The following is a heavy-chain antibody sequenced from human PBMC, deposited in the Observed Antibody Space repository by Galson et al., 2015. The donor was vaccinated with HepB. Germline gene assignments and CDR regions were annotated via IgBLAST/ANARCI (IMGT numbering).Heavy chain of an antibody. V-gene: IGHV1-18*01. CDR2: ISGYNSET. Sequence: SVKVSCKASGYTFMQYGVSWVRQAPGHGLEWMGWISGYNSETIYAQNFQGRVTMTTDTSTTTFYMELRSLRADDTAMYYCGRARYRASAPDHWGQGTLVTVAS. J-gene: IGHJ5*02. D-gene: IGHD5-12*01. CDR3: GRARYRASAPDH. CDR1: GYTFMQYG.